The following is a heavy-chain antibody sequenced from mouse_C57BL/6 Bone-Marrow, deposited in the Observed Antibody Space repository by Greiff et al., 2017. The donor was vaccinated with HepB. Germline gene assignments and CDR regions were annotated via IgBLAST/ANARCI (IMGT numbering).Heavy chain of an antibody. CDR1: GFTFSSYA. CDR2: ISDGGSYT. CDR3: AREGEAMDY. Sequence: DVKLVESGGGLVKPGGSLKLSCAASGFTFSSYAMSWVRQTPEKRLEWVATISDGGSYTYYPDNVKGRFTISRDNAKNNLYLQMSHLKSEDTAMYYCAREGEAMDYWGQGTSVTVSS. V-gene: IGHV5-4*01. J-gene: IGHJ4*01.